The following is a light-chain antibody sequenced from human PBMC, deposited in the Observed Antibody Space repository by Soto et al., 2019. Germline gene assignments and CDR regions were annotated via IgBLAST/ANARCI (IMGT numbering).Light chain of an antibody. Sequence: QAVVTQEPSLSVSPRGTVTLTCGLRSGSVSPSYYPSWYQQTPGQAPRTLIYNTNTRSSGVPDRFSGSILGNKAALTITGDQADDESDFYCVLYMGGGISIFGGGTKVTVL. CDR3: VLYMGGGISI. V-gene: IGLV8-61*01. CDR1: SGSVSPSYY. J-gene: IGLJ2*01. CDR2: NTN.